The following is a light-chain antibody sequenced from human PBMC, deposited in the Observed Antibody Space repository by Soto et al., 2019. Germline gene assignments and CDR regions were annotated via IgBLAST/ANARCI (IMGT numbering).Light chain of an antibody. CDR3: SSFTDGNNVV. V-gene: IGLV2-8*01. CDR2: DVT. Sequence: QSALTQSPSASGSPGQSVTISCTGTSSDIGGYNSVSWYQQHPGKAPKVMIYDVTKRPSGVPARFSGSKSGNTASLTVSALQAEDEADYYCSSFTDGNNVVFGTGTKVTVL. CDR1: SSDIGGYNS. J-gene: IGLJ1*01.